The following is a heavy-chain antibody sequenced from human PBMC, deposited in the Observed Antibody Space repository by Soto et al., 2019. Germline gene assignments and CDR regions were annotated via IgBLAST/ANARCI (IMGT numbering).Heavy chain of an antibody. V-gene: IGHV4-39*01. Sequence: PSETLSLTCTVSGGSISSSSYYWGWIRQPPGKGLEWIGSIYYSGSTYYNPSLKSRVTISVDTSKNQFSLKLSSVTAADTAVYYCARGTQRYYDILTGYKPYYGMDVWGQGTTVT. CDR2: IYYSGST. CDR3: ARGTQRYYDILTGYKPYYGMDV. CDR1: GGSISSSSYY. D-gene: IGHD3-9*01. J-gene: IGHJ6*02.